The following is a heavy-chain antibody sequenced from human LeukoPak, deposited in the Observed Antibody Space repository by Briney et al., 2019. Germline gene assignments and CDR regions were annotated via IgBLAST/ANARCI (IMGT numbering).Heavy chain of an antibody. CDR3: AKSGPYCSSTSCNYFDY. Sequence: GGSLRLSCAASGFIVSDHYMNWVRQAPGKGLEWVSAISGSGGSTYYADSVKGRFTISRDNSKNALFLQMNSLRAEDTAVYYCAKSGPYCSSTSCNYFDYWGQGTLVTVSS. D-gene: IGHD2-2*01. CDR1: GFIVSDHY. V-gene: IGHV3-23*01. CDR2: ISGSGGST. J-gene: IGHJ4*02.